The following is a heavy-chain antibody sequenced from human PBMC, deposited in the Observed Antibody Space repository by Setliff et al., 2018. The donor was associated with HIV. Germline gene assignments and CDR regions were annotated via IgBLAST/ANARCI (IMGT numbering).Heavy chain of an antibody. Sequence: QTGGSLRLSCAASGFTFSRYAMTWVRQAPGKGLEWVAYISAGSSLIYYVESVKGRFTISRDNAKNSLYLQMNTLRTEDTAVYYCARDSGTVGADDYWGQGTLVTVSS. CDR3: ARDSGTVGADDY. J-gene: IGHJ4*02. CDR1: GFTFSRYA. CDR2: ISAGSSLI. D-gene: IGHD1-26*01. V-gene: IGHV3-48*01.